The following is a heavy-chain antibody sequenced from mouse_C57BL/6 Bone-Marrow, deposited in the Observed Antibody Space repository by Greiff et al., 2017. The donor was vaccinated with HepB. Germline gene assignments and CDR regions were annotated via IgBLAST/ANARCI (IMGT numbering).Heavy chain of an antibody. J-gene: IGHJ1*03. CDR3: ARVGWLLRYFDV. CDR2: IHPNSGST. D-gene: IGHD2-3*01. V-gene: IGHV1-64*01. Sequence: VQLKQPGAELVKPGASVKLSCKASGYTFTSYWMHWVKQRPGQGLEWIGMIHPNSGSTNYNEKFKSKATLTVDKSSSTAYMQLSSLTSEDSAVYYCARVGWLLRYFDVWGTGTTVTVSS. CDR1: GYTFTSYW.